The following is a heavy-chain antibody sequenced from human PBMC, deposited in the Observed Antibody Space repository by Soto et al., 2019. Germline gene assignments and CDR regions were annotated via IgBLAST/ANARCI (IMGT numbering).Heavy chain of an antibody. V-gene: IGHV3-48*01. CDR1: GFTFSSYS. J-gene: IGHJ6*03. CDR2: ISSSSSTI. CDR3: ARDNYYYYYMDV. Sequence: GGSLRLSCAASGFTFSSYSMNWVRQAPGKGLEWVSYISSSSSTIYYADSVKGRFTISRDNAKNSLYLQMNSLRAEDTAVYYCARDNYYYYYMDVWGKGTTVTVSS.